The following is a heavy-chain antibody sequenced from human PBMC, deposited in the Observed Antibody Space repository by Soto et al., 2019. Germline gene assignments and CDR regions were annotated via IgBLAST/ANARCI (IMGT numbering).Heavy chain of an antibody. Sequence: ASVKVSCKASGYTFTSYAMHWVRQAPGQRLEWMGWINAGNGNTKYSQKFQGRVTITRDTSISTAYMELSRLRSDDTAVYYCARPRLMTTATLDYWGQGTLVTVSS. CDR2: INAGNGNT. V-gene: IGHV1-3*01. CDR3: ARPRLMTTATLDY. D-gene: IGHD4-4*01. CDR1: GYTFTSYA. J-gene: IGHJ4*02.